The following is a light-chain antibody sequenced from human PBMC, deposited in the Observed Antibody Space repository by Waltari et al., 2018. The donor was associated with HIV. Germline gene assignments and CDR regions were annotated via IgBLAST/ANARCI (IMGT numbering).Light chain of an antibody. J-gene: IGKJ5*01. CDR2: KSS. V-gene: IGKV1-5*03. CDR3: QQYDSDPS. Sequence: ILMTQSPSTLSAFVGDRVSITCRASLSVNTLLAWYQQKPGRPPKLLIYKSSILQVGVPTRFSGSGSVTKFTLTITSLQPDDFATYYCQQYDSDPSFGQGTRL. CDR1: LSVNTL.